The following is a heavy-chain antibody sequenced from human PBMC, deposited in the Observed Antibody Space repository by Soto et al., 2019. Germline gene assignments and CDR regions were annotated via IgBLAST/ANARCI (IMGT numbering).Heavy chain of an antibody. CDR2: IIPIFGTT. Sequence: SVKVSCKASGGTFSSYGISWVRQAPGQGLEWMGGIIPIFGTTNYAEKVRGRVSVTADESTSTAYVEPSSLRSEDTAVYYCAGSFKYGSGTFDAFDIWGQ. CDR3: AGSFKYGSGTFDAFDI. CDR1: GGTFSSYG. J-gene: IGHJ3*02. V-gene: IGHV1-69*13. D-gene: IGHD3-10*01.